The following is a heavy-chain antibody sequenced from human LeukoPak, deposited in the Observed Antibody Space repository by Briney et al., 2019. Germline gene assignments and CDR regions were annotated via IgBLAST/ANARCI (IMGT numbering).Heavy chain of an antibody. CDR2: ISYDGSNK. CDR1: GLTFSSYA. D-gene: IGHD5-24*01. V-gene: IGHV3-30*04. J-gene: IGHJ4*02. Sequence: GGSLRLSCAASGLTFSSYAMHWVRQAPGKGLEWVAVISYDGSNKYYADSVKGRFTISRDNAKNSLYLQMNSLRDEDTAVYYCARASFQRWLQLGGDWGQGALVTVSS. CDR3: ARASFQRWLQLGGD.